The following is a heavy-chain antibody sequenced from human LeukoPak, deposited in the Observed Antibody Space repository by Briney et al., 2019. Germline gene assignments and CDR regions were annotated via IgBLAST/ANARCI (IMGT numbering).Heavy chain of an antibody. D-gene: IGHD5-18*01. V-gene: IGHV5-51*01. J-gene: IGHJ3*02. Sequence: GESLKISCKGSGYSFTSYWIGWVRQMPGKGLEWMGIIYPGDSDTRYSPSFQGQVTISADKSISTAYLQWSSLKASDTAMYYCARHQDTAMVNNDAFDIWGQGTMVTVSS. CDR2: IYPGDSDT. CDR1: GYSFTSYW. CDR3: ARHQDTAMVNNDAFDI.